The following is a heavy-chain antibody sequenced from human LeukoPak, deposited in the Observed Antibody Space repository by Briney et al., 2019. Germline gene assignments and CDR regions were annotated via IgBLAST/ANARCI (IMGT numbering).Heavy chain of an antibody. V-gene: IGHV3-30*02. J-gene: IGHJ4*02. CDR3: AKDIVVVPAAISY. D-gene: IGHD2-2*01. CDR1: GFTFSSYG. CDR2: IRYDGSNK. Sequence: PGGSLRLSCAASGFTFSSYGMHWVRQAPGKGLEWVAFIRYDGSNKYYADSVKGRFTISRDNSKNTLYLQMNSLRAEDTAVYYCAKDIVVVPAAISYWGQGTLVTVSS.